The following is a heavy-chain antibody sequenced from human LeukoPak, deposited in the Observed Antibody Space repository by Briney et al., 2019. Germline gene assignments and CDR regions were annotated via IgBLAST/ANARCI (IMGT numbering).Heavy chain of an antibody. CDR3: ARGISRRVNWFDP. D-gene: IGHD2/OR15-2a*01. CDR1: GYSFTTYD. V-gene: IGHV1-8*02. J-gene: IGHJ5*02. CDR2: MNPNSGKT. Sequence: ASVKVSCKASGYSFTTYDINWVRQATGQGLEWMGWMNPNSGKTDYAQKFQGRVTMTRDTSISTAYMELSSLTSEDTAVYYCARGISRRVNWFDPWGQGTLVTVSS.